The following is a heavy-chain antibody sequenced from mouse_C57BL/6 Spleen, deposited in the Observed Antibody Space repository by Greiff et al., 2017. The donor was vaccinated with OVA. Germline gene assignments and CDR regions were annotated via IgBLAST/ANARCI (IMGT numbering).Heavy chain of an antibody. V-gene: IGHV5-4*01. D-gene: IGHD2-12*01. CDR1: GFTFSSYA. CDR3: ARDYDGYAMDY. CDR2: ISDGGSYT. J-gene: IGHJ4*01. Sequence: VQGVESGGGLVKPGGSLKLSCAASGFTFSSYAMSWVRQTPEKRLEWVATISDGGSYTYYPDNVKGRFTISRDNAKNNLYLQMSHLKSEDTAIYYCARDYDGYAMDYWGQGTSVTVSS.